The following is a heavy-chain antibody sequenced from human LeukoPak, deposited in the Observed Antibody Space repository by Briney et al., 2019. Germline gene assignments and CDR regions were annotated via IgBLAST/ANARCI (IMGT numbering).Heavy chain of an antibody. V-gene: IGHV1-46*01. CDR1: GYTFTSNY. CDR3: ARDRDYGDYNTQDLFVY. Sequence: EASVKVSCKASGYTFTSNYIHWVRQAPGQGLEWMGMIYPRDGSTSYAQKFQGRVTVTRDTSTSTVHMELSGLRSEDTAVYYCARDRDYGDYNTQDLFVYWGQGTLVTVSS. D-gene: IGHD4-17*01. J-gene: IGHJ4*02. CDR2: IYPRDGST.